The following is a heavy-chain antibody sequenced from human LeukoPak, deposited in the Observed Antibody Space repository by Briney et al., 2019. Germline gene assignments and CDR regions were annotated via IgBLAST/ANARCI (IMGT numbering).Heavy chain of an antibody. CDR2: ISGSGGST. J-gene: IGHJ6*02. V-gene: IGHV3-23*01. D-gene: IGHD3-3*01. Sequence: PGGSLRLSCAASGFTFSSYTMSWVRQAPGKGLEWVSAISGSGGSTYYADSVKGRFTIPRDNAKNTLYLQMNSPRADNTAVYYCATSHVLRFLEWLYPGRYYYYGMDVWGQGTTATVSS. CDR1: GFTFSSYT. CDR3: ATSHVLRFLEWLYPGRYYYYGMDV.